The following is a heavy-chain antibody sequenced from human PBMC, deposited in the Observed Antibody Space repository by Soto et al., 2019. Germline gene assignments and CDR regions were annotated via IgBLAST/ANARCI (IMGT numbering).Heavy chain of an antibody. D-gene: IGHD3-16*02. CDR1: GGSFSGYS. V-gene: IGHV4-34*01. CDR3: ARIRMLGIGVWGSYRQNYFDP. CDR2: INHSGST. J-gene: IGHJ5*02. Sequence: QVQLQQWGAGLLKPSETLSLTCAVYGGSFSGYSWTWIRQPPGKGREWIGEINHSGSTKYNPSLESRVTISLDTSKNHFSLKLSSVTAADTAVYYCARIRMLGIGVWGSYRQNYFDPWGQGTLVTVSS.